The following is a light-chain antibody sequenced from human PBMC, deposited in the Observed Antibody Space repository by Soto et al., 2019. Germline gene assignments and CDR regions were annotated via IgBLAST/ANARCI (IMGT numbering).Light chain of an antibody. J-gene: IGKJ2*01. Sequence: DIQMTQSPSTLSASVGDRVTITCRASQSITPWLAWNQQKQGKAPELLIYRASSLVTGVPSRFSGSGSGTEFTLTISSLQPVDFATYYCQHYHGLPYTFGQGTKLEIK. CDR1: QSITPW. CDR3: QHYHGLPYT. V-gene: IGKV1-5*03. CDR2: RAS.